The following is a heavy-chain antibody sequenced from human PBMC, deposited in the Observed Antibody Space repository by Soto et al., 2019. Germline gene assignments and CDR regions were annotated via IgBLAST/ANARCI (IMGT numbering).Heavy chain of an antibody. CDR2: VEYGGST. D-gene: IGHD3-10*02. J-gene: IGHJ5*02. CDR1: GGSIISSNFY. CDR3: ARHVRGAVTMNWFDP. Sequence: SETLSLTCTVSGGSIISSNFYWGWIRQPPGKGLEWIGSVEYGGSTYDNPSLKSRVTLSADTSKNQFSLKLTSVTAADTAIYYCARHVRGAVTMNWFDPWAHGTLVTVSS. V-gene: IGHV4-39*01.